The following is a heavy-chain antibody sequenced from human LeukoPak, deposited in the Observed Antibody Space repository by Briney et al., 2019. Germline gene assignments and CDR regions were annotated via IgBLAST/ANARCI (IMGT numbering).Heavy chain of an antibody. CDR2: VSGSGGST. D-gene: IGHD3-22*01. J-gene: IGHJ4*02. CDR3: AKPIHHYYDSSGYSQNDY. V-gene: IGHV3-23*01. CDR1: GFTFSSYT. Sequence: GGSLRLSCAASGFTFSSYTMSWVRQAPGKGLEWVSGVSGSGGSTHYADSVKGRFTISRDNSKNTLYLQMSSLRAEDTAVYYCAKPIHHYYDSSGYSQNDYWGQGTLVTVSS.